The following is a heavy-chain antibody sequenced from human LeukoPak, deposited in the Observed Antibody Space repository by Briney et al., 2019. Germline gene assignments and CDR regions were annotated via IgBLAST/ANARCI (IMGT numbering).Heavy chain of an antibody. CDR2: ISSSGSTI. D-gene: IGHD1-26*01. Sequence: PGGSLRLSCAASGFTFSSYAMSWVRQAPGKGLEWVSYISSSGSTIYYADSVKGRFTISRDNAKKSLYLQVNSLRAEDTAVYYCARDGGVYSGTYFDYWGQGTLVTVSS. J-gene: IGHJ4*02. V-gene: IGHV3-48*03. CDR1: GFTFSSYA. CDR3: ARDGGVYSGTYFDY.